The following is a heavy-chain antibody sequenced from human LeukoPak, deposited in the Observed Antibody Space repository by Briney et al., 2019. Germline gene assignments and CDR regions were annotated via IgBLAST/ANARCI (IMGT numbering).Heavy chain of an antibody. CDR3: ARTRSKVGTPTFDY. J-gene: IGHJ4*02. Sequence: GGSLRLSCAAPGFTFSDYGMNWVRQAPGKGLEWVSYINSGSSTIYYVDSVEGRFTISRDNAKNSLYLQMNSLRDEDTAVYHCARTRSKVGTPTFDYWGQGTLVTVSS. CDR2: INSGSSTI. CDR1: GFTFSDYG. D-gene: IGHD4-23*01. V-gene: IGHV3-48*02.